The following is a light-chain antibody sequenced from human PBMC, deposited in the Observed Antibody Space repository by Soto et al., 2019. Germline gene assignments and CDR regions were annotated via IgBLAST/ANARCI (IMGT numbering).Light chain of an antibody. J-gene: IGKJ1*01. Sequence: EIVMRQSPATLSVSTGERATLSCRASQSVSSNLAWYQQKPGQAPRLLIYGASTRATGIPARFSGSGSGTEFTLTISSLQSEDFAVYYCQQYNNWPRTFGQGTKADI. CDR2: GAS. CDR1: QSVSSN. CDR3: QQYNNWPRT. V-gene: IGKV3-15*01.